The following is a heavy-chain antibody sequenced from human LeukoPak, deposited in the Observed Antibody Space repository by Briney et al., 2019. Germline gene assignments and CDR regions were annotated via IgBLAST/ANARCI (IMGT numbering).Heavy chain of an antibody. CDR1: GGSFSGYY. V-gene: IGHV4-34*01. CDR3: ARGRYSYGWNWSDP. Sequence: PSETLSLTCAVYGGSFSGYYWSWIRQPPGKGLEWIGEINHSGSTNYNPSLKSRVTISVDTSKNQFSLKLSSVTAADTAVYYCARGRYSYGWNWSDPWGQGTLVTVSS. CDR2: INHSGST. J-gene: IGHJ5*02. D-gene: IGHD5-18*01.